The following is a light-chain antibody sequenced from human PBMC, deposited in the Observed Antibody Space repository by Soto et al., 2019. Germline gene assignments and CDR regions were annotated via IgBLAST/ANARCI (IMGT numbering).Light chain of an antibody. Sequence: QSVLTQPASVSGSPGQSITISCTGTSSDIGGYNYVSWYQQHPGKAPKLMIYDVSNRPSGVSDRFSGSKSGNTASLTISGLQAEDEADYYCSSYTNSYTPVLFGGGTKLTVL. J-gene: IGLJ2*01. CDR1: SSDIGGYNY. CDR3: SSYTNSYTPVL. V-gene: IGLV2-14*01. CDR2: DVS.